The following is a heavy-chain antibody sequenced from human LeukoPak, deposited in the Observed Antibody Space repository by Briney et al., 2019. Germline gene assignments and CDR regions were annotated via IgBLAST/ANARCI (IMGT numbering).Heavy chain of an antibody. Sequence: SETLSLTCTVSGGSISSYYWSWIRQPPGKGLEWIGYIYYSGSTNYNPSLKSRVTISVDTSKNQFSLKLSSVTAADTAVYYCAKGYSSYDAFDIWGQGTMVTVSS. CDR3: AKGYSSYDAFDI. D-gene: IGHD5-18*01. V-gene: IGHV4-59*01. J-gene: IGHJ3*02. CDR1: GGSISSYY. CDR2: IYYSGST.